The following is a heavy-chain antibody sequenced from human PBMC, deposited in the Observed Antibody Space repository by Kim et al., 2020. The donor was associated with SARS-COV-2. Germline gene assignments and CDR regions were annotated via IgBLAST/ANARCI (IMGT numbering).Heavy chain of an antibody. CDR3: AKDRDDAWHYYYYMDV. D-gene: IGHD2-2*01. CDR2: ISYDGSNK. Sequence: GGSLRLSCAASGFTFSSYGMHWVRQAPGKGLEWGAVISYDGSNKYYADSVKGRFTISRDNSKNTLYLQMNSLRAEDTAVYHCAKDRDDAWHYYYYMDVWGKGTTVTVSS. CDR1: GFTFSSYG. V-gene: IGHV3-30*18. J-gene: IGHJ6*03.